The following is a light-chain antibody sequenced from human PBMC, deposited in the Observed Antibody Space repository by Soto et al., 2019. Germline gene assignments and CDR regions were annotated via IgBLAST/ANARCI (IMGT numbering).Light chain of an antibody. CDR2: EVS. V-gene: IGLV2-14*01. J-gene: IGLJ2*01. CDR3: SSYTTNKTLL. Sequence: QSARTQPASVSGSPGQSITISCTGTSSDVGAHKFVSWYQQHPGKAPKLIFYEVSNRPPGLSDRFSGSKSGTTASLTISGLQAEDEADYFCSSYTTNKTLLFGGGTKLTVL. CDR1: SSDVGAHKF.